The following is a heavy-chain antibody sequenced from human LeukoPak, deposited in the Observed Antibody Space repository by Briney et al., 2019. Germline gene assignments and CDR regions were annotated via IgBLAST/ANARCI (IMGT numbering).Heavy chain of an antibody. D-gene: IGHD1-1*01. V-gene: IGHV4-59*01. J-gene: IGHJ6*03. CDR3: ARADWNYYYYYMDV. CDR2: IYYSGST. Sequence: SETLSLTCIVSGGSISSYYWSWIRQPPGKGLEWIGYIYYSGSTNYNPSLKSRVTMSVDTSKNQFSLKLSSVTAADTAVYYCARADWNYYYYYMDVWGKGTTVTVSS. CDR1: GGSISSYY.